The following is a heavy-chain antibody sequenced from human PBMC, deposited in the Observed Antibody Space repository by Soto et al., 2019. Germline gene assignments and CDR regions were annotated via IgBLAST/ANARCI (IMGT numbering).Heavy chain of an antibody. CDR1: GFIFSDHY. CDR3: ARGVDSASVNFDY. Sequence: GGSLRLSCAASGFIFSDHYMDWVRQAPGKGLEWVGRIRNKANSYTTEHAASVKGRFTVSRDDSKNSLYLQMNSLKTEDTAVYYCARGVDSASVNFDYWGQGTLVTVSS. J-gene: IGHJ4*02. V-gene: IGHV3-72*01. CDR2: IRNKANSYTT. D-gene: IGHD5-12*01.